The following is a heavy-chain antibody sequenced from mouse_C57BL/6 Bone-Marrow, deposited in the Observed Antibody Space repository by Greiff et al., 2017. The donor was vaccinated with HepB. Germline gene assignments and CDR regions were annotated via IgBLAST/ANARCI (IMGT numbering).Heavy chain of an antibody. J-gene: IGHJ1*03. V-gene: IGHV7-1*01. CDR1: GFTFSDFY. CDR2: SRNKANDYTT. Sequence: EVQVVDSGGGLVQSGRSLRLSCATSGFTFSDFYMEWVRQAPGKGLEWIAASRNKANDYTTEYSASVKGRFIVSRDTSQSILYLQMNALRAEDTAIYYCARDAYGNYPYWYFDVWGTGTTVTVSS. D-gene: IGHD2-1*01. CDR3: ARDAYGNYPYWYFDV.